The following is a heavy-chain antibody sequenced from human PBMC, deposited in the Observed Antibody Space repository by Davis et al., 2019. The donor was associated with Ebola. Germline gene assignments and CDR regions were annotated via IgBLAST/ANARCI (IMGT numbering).Heavy chain of an antibody. Sequence: GESLKISCAASGFTFSSYELNWVRQAPGKGLEWVSYISSSGNTIYYADSVKGRFTISRDNAKNSLYLQMNSLRADDTAVYYCARGDYYDSSGYYLTFTDAFDVWGQGTMVTVSS. D-gene: IGHD3-22*01. V-gene: IGHV3-48*03. CDR2: ISSSGNTI. CDR3: ARGDYYDSSGYYLTFTDAFDV. CDR1: GFTFSSYE. J-gene: IGHJ3*01.